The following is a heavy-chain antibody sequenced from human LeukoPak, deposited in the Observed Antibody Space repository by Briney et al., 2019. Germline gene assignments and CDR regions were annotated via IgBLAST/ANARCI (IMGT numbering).Heavy chain of an antibody. V-gene: IGHV1-2*02. D-gene: IGHD2-2*01. CDR3: ARSTVVVPAAIIDY. CDR2: INPNSGGT. J-gene: IGHJ4*02. Sequence: VASVKVSCKASGYTFTGYYMHWVRQAPGQGLEWMGWINPNSGGTNYAQKFQGRVTMTRDTSISTAYMELSRLRSDDTAAYYCARSTVVVPAAIIDYWGQGTLVTVSS. CDR1: GYTFTGYY.